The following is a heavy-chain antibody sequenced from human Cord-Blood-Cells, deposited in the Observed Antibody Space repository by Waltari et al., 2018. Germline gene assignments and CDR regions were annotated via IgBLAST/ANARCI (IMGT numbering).Heavy chain of an antibody. D-gene: IGHD2-15*01. CDR1: GGSFSWYY. CDR2: INHSGST. J-gene: IGHJ4*02. Sequence: QVQLQQWGAGLLKPSEPLSLPCAVYGGSFSWYYWSWIRQPPGKGLEWIGEINHSGSTNYNPSLKSRVTISVDTSKNQFSLKLSSVTAADTAVYYCARFVVFGKRMYYFDYWGQGTLVTVSS. CDR3: ARFVVFGKRMYYFDY. V-gene: IGHV4-34*01.